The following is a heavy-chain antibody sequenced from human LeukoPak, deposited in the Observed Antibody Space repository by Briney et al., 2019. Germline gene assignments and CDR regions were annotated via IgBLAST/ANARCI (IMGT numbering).Heavy chain of an antibody. V-gene: IGHV4-34*01. CDR3: ARDRSSRSGWYY. J-gene: IGHJ4*02. Sequence: SETLSLTCAVYGGSFSGYYWSWIRQSPGKGLEWIGEINHSGSTNYNPSLKSRVTISVDTSKNQFSLKLSSVTAADTAVYYCARDRSSRSGWYYWGQGTLVTVSS. D-gene: IGHD6-19*01. CDR2: INHSGST. CDR1: GGSFSGYY.